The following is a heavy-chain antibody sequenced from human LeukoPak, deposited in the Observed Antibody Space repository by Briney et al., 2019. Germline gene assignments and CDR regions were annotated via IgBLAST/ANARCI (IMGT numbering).Heavy chain of an antibody. CDR3: ARILLRSESFYNPSDC. CDR2: IKQDGSEK. D-gene: IGHD3-10*01. Sequence: GGSLRLSCAASGFTFSSYWMSWVRQAPGKGLEWVANIKQDGSEKYYVDSVKGRFTISRDNAKNSLYLQMNSLRAEDTAVYFCARILLRSESFYNPSDCWGQGTLVTVSS. CDR1: GFTFSSYW. J-gene: IGHJ4*02. V-gene: IGHV3-7*01.